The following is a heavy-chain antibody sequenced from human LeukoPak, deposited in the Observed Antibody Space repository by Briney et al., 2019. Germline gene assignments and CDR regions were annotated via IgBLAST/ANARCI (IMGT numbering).Heavy chain of an antibody. J-gene: IGHJ3*02. D-gene: IGHD3-9*01. V-gene: IGHV3-23*01. Sequence: PGGSLRLSCAASGFTFSSYSMNWVRQAPGKGLEWVSAISGSGGSTYYADSVKGRFTISRDNSKNTLYLQMNSLRAEDTAVYYCANLDYDILTGYYEKAFDIWGQGTMVTVSS. CDR1: GFTFSSYS. CDR2: ISGSGGST. CDR3: ANLDYDILTGYYEKAFDI.